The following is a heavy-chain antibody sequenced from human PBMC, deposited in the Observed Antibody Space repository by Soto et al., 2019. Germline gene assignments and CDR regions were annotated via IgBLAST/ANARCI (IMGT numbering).Heavy chain of an antibody. CDR2: ITDSGGDA. J-gene: IGHJ4*02. Sequence: GGSLRLSCVASGITCGSRAMGWVRQAPGEGLEWVSSITDSGGDAKYADSVRGRFTISRDNSKNTLYLQMSSLRAEDSAVYYCARGSTDSYPGSRIFDFWGRGTLVTVSS. D-gene: IGHD3-10*01. V-gene: IGHV3-23*01. CDR3: ARGSTDSYPGSRIFDF. CDR1: GITCGSRA.